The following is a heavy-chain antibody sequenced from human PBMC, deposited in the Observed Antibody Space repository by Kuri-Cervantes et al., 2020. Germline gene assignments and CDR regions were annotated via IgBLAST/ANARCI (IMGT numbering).Heavy chain of an antibody. J-gene: IGHJ4*02. CDR1: GFTFSSYW. Sequence: GGSLRLSCAASGFTFSSYWMSWVRQAPGKGLEWVANIKQDGSEKYYVDSVKGRFTISRDNAKNTLYLQMNSLRAEDTAVYYCAKDRRIMITFGGDDYWGQGTLVTVSS. D-gene: IGHD3-16*01. V-gene: IGHV3-7*03. CDR2: IKQDGSEK. CDR3: AKDRRIMITFGGDDY.